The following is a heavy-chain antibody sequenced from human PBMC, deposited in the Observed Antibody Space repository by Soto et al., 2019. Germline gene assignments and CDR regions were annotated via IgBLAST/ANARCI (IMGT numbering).Heavy chain of an antibody. V-gene: IGHV3-23*01. CDR2: ISGSGGST. Sequence: GGSLRLSCAASGFTFSSYAMSWVRQAPGKGLEWVSAISGSGGSTYYADSVKGRFTISRDNSKNTLYLQMNSLRAEDTAVYYCAKDRKYYDFWSGLPPVHFDYWGQGTLVTVSS. CDR1: GFTFSSYA. J-gene: IGHJ4*02. D-gene: IGHD3-3*01. CDR3: AKDRKYYDFWSGLPPVHFDY.